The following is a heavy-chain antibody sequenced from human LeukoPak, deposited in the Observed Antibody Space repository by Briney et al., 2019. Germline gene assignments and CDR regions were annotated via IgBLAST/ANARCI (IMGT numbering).Heavy chain of an antibody. CDR2: FDPEDGET. J-gene: IGHJ4*02. D-gene: IGHD5-18*01. CDR1: GYTLTELS. V-gene: IGHV1-24*01. Sequence: ASVKVSCKVSGYTLTELSMHWVRQAPGKGLEWMGGFDPEDGETIYAQKFQGRVTMTEDTSTDTAYMELGSLRSEDTAVYYCATGRARIQLWSTFDYWGQGTLVTVSS. CDR3: ATGRARIQLWSTFDY.